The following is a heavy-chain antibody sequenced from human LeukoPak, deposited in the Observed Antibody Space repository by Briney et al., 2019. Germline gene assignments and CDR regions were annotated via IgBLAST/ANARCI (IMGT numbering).Heavy chain of an antibody. CDR3: ARAIETYYYGSGSARGLFDY. V-gene: IGHV3-64*01. CDR2: ISGNGGST. D-gene: IGHD3-10*01. Sequence: GGSLRLSCAASGFTFSNYAMHWVRQAPGKGLEFVSAISGNGGSTYYATSVKGRFTISRDNSKNTLYLQMGSLGAEDMAVYYCARAIETYYYGSGSARGLFDYWGQGTLVTVSS. J-gene: IGHJ4*02. CDR1: GFTFSNYA.